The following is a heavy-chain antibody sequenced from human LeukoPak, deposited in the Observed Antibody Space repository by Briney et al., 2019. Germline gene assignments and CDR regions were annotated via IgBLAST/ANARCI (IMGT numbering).Heavy chain of an antibody. Sequence: GESLKISCKASGNNYWIAWVRQLPGNGLEWLGIIYFGDSDTRYSPSFQGRLTISVDKSISTAYLQLSCLKASDTAIYFCGRHSYGLDYWGQGTLVTVSS. V-gene: IGHV5-51*01. CDR1: GNNYW. J-gene: IGHJ4*02. CDR3: GRHSYGLDY. CDR2: IYFGDSDT. D-gene: IGHD2-8*01.